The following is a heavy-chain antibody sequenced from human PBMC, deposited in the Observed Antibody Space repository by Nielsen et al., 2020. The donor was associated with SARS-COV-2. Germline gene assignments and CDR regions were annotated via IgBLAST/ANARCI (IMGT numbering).Heavy chain of an antibody. D-gene: IGHD1-26*01. Sequence: GSLRLSCAASGFNFNSYWMHWVRRGPGRGLVWVSRINNDGSRTSYADSVKGRFTISRDNAKNTVYLQMNSLRAEDTALYYCARGQFTGTYGRGAFDVWGQGTMVTVSS. CDR3: ARGQFTGTYGRGAFDV. CDR1: GFNFNSYW. V-gene: IGHV3-74*01. J-gene: IGHJ3*01. CDR2: INNDGSRT.